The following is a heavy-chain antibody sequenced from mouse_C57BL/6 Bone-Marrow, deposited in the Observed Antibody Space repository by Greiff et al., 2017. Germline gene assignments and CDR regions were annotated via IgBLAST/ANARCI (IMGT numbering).Heavy chain of an antibody. D-gene: IGHD1-1*01. CDR1: GYSITSGYY. J-gene: IGHJ2*01. Sequence: EVQLQESGPGLVKPSQSLSLTCSVTGYSITSGYYWNWIRQFPGNKLEWMGYISYDGSNNYNPSLKNRISITRDTSKNQFFLKLNSVTTEDTATYYCARSYYGSSPFDYWGQGTTLTVSS. V-gene: IGHV3-6*01. CDR2: ISYDGSN. CDR3: ARSYYGSSPFDY.